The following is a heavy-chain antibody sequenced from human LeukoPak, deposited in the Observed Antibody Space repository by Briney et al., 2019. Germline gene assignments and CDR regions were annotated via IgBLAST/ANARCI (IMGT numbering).Heavy chain of an antibody. Sequence: SVKVSCKASGGTFSSYAISWVRQAPGQGLEWMGRIIPIFGTANYAQKFQGRVTITTDESTSTAYMALSSLRSEDTAVYYCAREGSSGSYYSYYYYMDVWGKGTTVTVSS. CDR2: IIPIFGTA. D-gene: IGHD1-26*01. CDR3: AREGSSGSYYSYYYYMDV. CDR1: GGTFSSYA. J-gene: IGHJ6*03. V-gene: IGHV1-69*05.